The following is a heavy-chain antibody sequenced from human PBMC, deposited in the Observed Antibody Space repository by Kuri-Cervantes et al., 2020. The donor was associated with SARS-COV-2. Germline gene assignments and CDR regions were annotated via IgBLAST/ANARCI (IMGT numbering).Heavy chain of an antibody. V-gene: IGHV1-2*02. CDR3: ARALLRSLTNDAFDI. Sequence: ASVKVSCKASGYTFTGYYMHWVRQAPGQGLEWMGWINPNSGGTNYAQKFQGRVTMTRYTSISTAYMELSRLRSDDTAVYYCARALLRSLTNDAFDIWGQGTMVTVSS. J-gene: IGHJ3*02. CDR2: INPNSGGT. CDR1: GYTFTGYY.